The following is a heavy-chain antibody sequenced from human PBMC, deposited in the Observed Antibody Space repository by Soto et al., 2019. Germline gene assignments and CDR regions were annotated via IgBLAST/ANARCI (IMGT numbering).Heavy chain of an antibody. J-gene: IGHJ4*02. CDR2: IIPMFRTA. CDR3: AREWLQGFFDY. V-gene: IGHV1-69*01. Sequence: QVQLVQSGAEVKKPGSSVKVSYKASGGTFSSDATSWVRQAPGQGLEWMGGIIPMFRTANYAQKFQGRVTITADESTSTAYMEVSSLTSEDTAVYYCAREWLQGFFDYWGQGTLVTVSS. D-gene: IGHD5-12*01. CDR1: GGTFSSDA.